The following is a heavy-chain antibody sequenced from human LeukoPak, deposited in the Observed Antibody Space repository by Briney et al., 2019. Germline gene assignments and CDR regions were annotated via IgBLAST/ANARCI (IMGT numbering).Heavy chain of an antibody. Sequence: GGSLRLSCVASGFTFTNYWMSWVRQAPGKGLEWVASLRQDASEIHYVDSMEGRFTISRDNAQRSVFLQMNRLRVEDTAVYYCARGGYYRYDYWGQGTLVTVSS. CDR2: LRQDASEI. D-gene: IGHD2-21*01. V-gene: IGHV3-7*01. J-gene: IGHJ4*02. CDR1: GFTFTNYW. CDR3: ARGGYYRYDY.